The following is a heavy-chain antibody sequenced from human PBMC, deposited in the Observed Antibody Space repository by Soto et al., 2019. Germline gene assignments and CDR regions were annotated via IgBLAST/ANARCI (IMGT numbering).Heavy chain of an antibody. V-gene: IGHV5-51*01. D-gene: IGHD3-22*01. CDR2: IYPGDSDT. CDR3: ARLGYYDSSGYHEAPFDY. CDR1: GYSFTSYW. Sequence: PGESLKISCKGSGYSFTSYWIGWVRQMPGKGLEWMGIIYPGDSDTRYSPSFQGQVTISADKSISTAYLQWSSLKASDTAMYYCARLGYYDSSGYHEAPFDYWGQGTLVTVSS. J-gene: IGHJ4*02.